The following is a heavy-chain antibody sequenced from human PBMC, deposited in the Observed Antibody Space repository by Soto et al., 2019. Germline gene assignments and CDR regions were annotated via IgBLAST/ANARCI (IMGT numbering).Heavy chain of an antibody. Sequence: QVQLVESGGGVVQPGRSVRLSCAASGFDFSNYGIHWVRRAPGKGLVWVAVIWFDGNDKYYADSVKGRIAVSRDNSKNTLYLQMSSLRAELTAVYYCARDVYTSAQRYYYDAMDVWGQGTRVTVSS. CDR3: ARDVYTSAQRYYYDAMDV. D-gene: IGHD3-3*01. CDR2: IWFDGNDK. V-gene: IGHV3-33*01. J-gene: IGHJ6*02. CDR1: GFDFSNYG.